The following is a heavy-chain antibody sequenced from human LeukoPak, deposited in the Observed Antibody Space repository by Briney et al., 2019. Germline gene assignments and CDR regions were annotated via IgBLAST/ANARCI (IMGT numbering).Heavy chain of an antibody. CDR3: ARDLHYYVAMDV. D-gene: IGHD3-10*02. J-gene: IGHJ6*02. V-gene: IGHV3-23*01. CDR1: GFTFSSYA. CDR2: ISGSGGST. Sequence: PGGSLRLSCAASGFTFSSYAMSWVRQAPGKGLEWVSAISGSGGSTYYADSVKGRFTISRDNSKNTLYLQMNSLRAEDTAVYYCARDLHYYVAMDVWGQGTTVTVSS.